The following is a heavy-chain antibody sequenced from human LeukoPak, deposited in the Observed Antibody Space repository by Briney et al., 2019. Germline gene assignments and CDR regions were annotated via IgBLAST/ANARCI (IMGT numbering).Heavy chain of an antibody. V-gene: IGHV1-2*06. CDR2: INPVSGGT. CDR3: ARYCSSTSCYSDY. CDR1: GYTFTGYY. D-gene: IGHD2-2*01. Sequence: ASVKVSCKASGYTFTGYYMHWVRQAPGQGLEYMGRINPVSGGTVYAQKFQGRVTMTRDTSITTAYMELTRLTSDDTAVYYCARYCSSTSCYSDYWGQGTLVTVSS. J-gene: IGHJ4*02.